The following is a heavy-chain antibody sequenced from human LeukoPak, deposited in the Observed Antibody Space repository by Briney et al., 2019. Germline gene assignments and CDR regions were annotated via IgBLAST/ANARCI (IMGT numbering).Heavy chain of an antibody. CDR3: AKDGGVVLWFRELPNWFDP. D-gene: IGHD3-10*01. CDR1: GYTFTSYD. Sequence: ASVKVSCKASGYTFTSYDINWVRQATGQGLEWMGWMNPNSGNTGYAQKFQGRVTMTRNTSISTAYMELSSLRSEDTAVYYCAKDGGVVLWFRELPNWFDPWGQGTLVTVSS. J-gene: IGHJ5*02. CDR2: MNPNSGNT. V-gene: IGHV1-8*01.